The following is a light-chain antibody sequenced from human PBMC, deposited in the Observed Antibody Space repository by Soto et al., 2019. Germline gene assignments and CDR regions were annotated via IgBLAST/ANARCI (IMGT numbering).Light chain of an antibody. CDR2: DAS. CDR1: QSVTSW. J-gene: IGKJ1*01. V-gene: IGKV1-5*01. Sequence: DVPMTQSPSTLSASVGDRVTITCRASQSVTSWLAWYQQKPGKAPKVLIYDASSLESGGPSRFSGSGSGTEFTLTISSLHPDDFATYYCHHYNSYPGTFGQGTKVEIK. CDR3: HHYNSYPGT.